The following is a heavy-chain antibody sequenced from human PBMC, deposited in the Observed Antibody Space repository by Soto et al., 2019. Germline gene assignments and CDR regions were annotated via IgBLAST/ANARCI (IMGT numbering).Heavy chain of an antibody. CDR1: GGSINNYY. D-gene: IGHD6-19*01. V-gene: IGHV4-59*12. J-gene: IGHJ4*02. CDR2: SYYSGRT. Sequence: PSEPLPLTCTVSGGSINNYYWSWIRQPPGKGLEWIGYSYYSGRTSYNPSLKSRVTISVDTSKNQFSLKLSSVTAADTAFYYCAKDIAGSGWYSLDYWGQGTLVTVSS. CDR3: AKDIAGSGWYSLDY.